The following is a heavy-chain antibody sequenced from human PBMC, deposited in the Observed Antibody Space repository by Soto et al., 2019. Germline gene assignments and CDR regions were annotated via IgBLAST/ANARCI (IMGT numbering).Heavy chain of an antibody. CDR2: IKRKSDGGTT. CDR3: GTGSAFDI. CDR1: GFTFSNSH. Sequence: EVQLVESGGGLVKPGGSLRLSCAVSGFTFSNSHLSWVRQTPGKGLEWVGRIKRKSDGGTTDYAVPVQGRFTISRDDAQTTLYLQMNSLKIEDTAMYYCGTGSAFDIWGQGTMVTVSS. V-gene: IGHV3-15*05. D-gene: IGHD7-27*01. J-gene: IGHJ3*02.